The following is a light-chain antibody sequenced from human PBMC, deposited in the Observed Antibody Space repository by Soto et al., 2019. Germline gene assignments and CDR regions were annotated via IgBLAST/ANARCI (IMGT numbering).Light chain of an antibody. Sequence: QSVLTQPPSASGTPGQRVTISCSGSSSNIGSNYVYWYQQLPGTATKLLIYRNNQRPSGVPDRFSGSKSGTSASLAISGLRYEDEADYYCAAWDDSLSGVVFGGGTKLTVL. CDR3: AAWDDSLSGVV. CDR1: SSNIGSNY. J-gene: IGLJ2*01. CDR2: RNN. V-gene: IGLV1-47*01.